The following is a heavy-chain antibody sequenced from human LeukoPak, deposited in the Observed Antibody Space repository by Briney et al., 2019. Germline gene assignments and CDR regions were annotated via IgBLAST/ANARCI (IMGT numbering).Heavy chain of an antibody. Sequence: PGGSLRLSCKASGFTFNTYSMNWARQAPGKGLEWVAFIRYDGSNKYYADSVKGRFTISRDNSKNTLYLQMNSLRAEDTAVYYCAKEHYYGSGTAIPEAGYWGQGTLLTVSS. V-gene: IGHV3-30*02. CDR3: AKEHYYGSGTAIPEAGY. D-gene: IGHD3-10*01. CDR1: GFTFNTYS. CDR2: IRYDGSNK. J-gene: IGHJ4*02.